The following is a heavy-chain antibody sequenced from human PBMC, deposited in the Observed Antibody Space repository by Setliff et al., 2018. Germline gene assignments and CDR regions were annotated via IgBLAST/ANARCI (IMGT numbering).Heavy chain of an antibody. V-gene: IGHV1-3*01. CDR1: GYTFTTYA. J-gene: IGHJ4*02. Sequence: GASVKVSCKASGYTFTTYAMHWVRQAPGQRLEWMGWINAGKGNTKYSPKVQGRVAITRDTSARTVYLELRSLRSEDTAVYYCAKDFHYCSGPGCYSFVPFDYWGQGTRVTVSS. CDR2: INAGKGNT. CDR3: AKDFHYCSGPGCYSFVPFDY. D-gene: IGHD2-15*01.